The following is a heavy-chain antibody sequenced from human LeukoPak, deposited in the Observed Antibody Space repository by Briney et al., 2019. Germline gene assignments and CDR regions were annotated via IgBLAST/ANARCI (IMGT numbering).Heavy chain of an antibody. CDR2: IPYDGNTK. D-gene: IGHD1-26*01. V-gene: IGHV3-30*04. Sequence: PGGSLRLSCLGSGFTFRNYPMYWVRQAPGKGLEWMAVIPYDGNTKYYADSVKGRFTLSRDNSKNTVYLQVDSLRSEDTAVYYCAKTPTQWEPLTFDYWGQGTLVTVSS. CDR1: GFTFRNYP. J-gene: IGHJ4*02. CDR3: AKTPTQWEPLTFDY.